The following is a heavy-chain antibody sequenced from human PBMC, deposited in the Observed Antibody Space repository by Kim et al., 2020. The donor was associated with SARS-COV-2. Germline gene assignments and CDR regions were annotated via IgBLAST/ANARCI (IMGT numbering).Heavy chain of an antibody. J-gene: IGHJ5*02. D-gene: IGHD6-19*01. CDR3: ARSRSTSGQPIWFDP. Sequence: SETLSLTCAVSGGSINSGTSYWGWIRQPPGKGLEWIGTIYFSGTTYYNTSLKSRVTVSVDTSTSQFSLKLNSVTAADTAVYYCARSRSTSGQPIWFDPWGQGTLVTVSS. CDR1: GGSINSGTSY. V-gene: IGHV4-39*01. CDR2: IYFSGTT.